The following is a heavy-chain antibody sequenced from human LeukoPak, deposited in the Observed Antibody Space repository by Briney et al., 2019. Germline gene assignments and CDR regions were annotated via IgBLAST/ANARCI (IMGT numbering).Heavy chain of an antibody. CDR3: AKEGRWLQLGGAFDI. CDR2: ISSDENNK. J-gene: IGHJ3*02. Sequence: PGGSLRLSCAASGFTFSSYDMHWVRQAPGKGLEWVSVISSDENNKYYEDSVKGRFTISRDNSKNTLYLQMSSLRPEDTAVYYCAKEGRWLQLGGAFDIWGQGTMVTVSS. V-gene: IGHV3-30*18. D-gene: IGHD5-24*01. CDR1: GFTFSSYD.